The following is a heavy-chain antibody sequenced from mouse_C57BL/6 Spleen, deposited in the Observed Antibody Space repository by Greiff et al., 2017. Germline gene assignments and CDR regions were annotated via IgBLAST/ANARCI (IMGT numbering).Heavy chain of an antibody. CDR2: IHPNSGST. V-gene: IGHV1-64*01. D-gene: IGHD2-4*01. CDR1: GYTFTSYW. CDR3: AGALIYYDYPGFAY. Sequence: VKLQQPGAELVKPGASVKLSCKASGYTFTSYWMHWVKQRPGQGLEWIGMIHPNSGSTNYNEKFKSKATLTVDKASSTAYMQLSSLTSEDSAVYYCAGALIYYDYPGFAYWGQGTLVTVSA. J-gene: IGHJ3*01.